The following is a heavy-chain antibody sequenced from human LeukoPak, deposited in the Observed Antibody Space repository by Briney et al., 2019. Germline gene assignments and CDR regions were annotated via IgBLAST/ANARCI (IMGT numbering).Heavy chain of an antibody. CDR2: INTDGTVT. Sequence: GGSLRLSCAASGFTFSKYWMLWVRQAPGKGLESVSRINTDGTVTTYADSVKGRFTASRDNADNTMLLQMNSVRDEDTAVYYCATKQWLAPPPDSWGQGTPVTVSS. J-gene: IGHJ4*02. CDR3: ATKQWLAPPPDS. V-gene: IGHV3-74*01. CDR1: GFTFSKYW. D-gene: IGHD6-19*01.